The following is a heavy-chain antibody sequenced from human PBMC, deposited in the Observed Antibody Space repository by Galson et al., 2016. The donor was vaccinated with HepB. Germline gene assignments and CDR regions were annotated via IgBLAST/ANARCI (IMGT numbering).Heavy chain of an antibody. V-gene: IGHV4-39*07. Sequence: SETLSLTCTVSGGSLSSSNYFWGWIRQSPGKGLEWIGSIYNSGSTYKNPSLKGRVTISVDTSKNQFSLRLSSVTAADTAVYYCARDRSRIVVVVTAPQYYYGMDVWGQGTTVTVSS. CDR2: IYNSGST. J-gene: IGHJ6*02. CDR3: ARDRSRIVVVVTAPQYYYGMDV. D-gene: IGHD2-15*01. CDR1: GGSLSSSNYF.